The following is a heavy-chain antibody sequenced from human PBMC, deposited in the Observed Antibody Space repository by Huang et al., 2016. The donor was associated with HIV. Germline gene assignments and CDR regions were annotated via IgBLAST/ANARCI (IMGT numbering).Heavy chain of an antibody. J-gene: IGHJ4*02. CDR3: ARRFSSSSGYFDY. CDR2: IFPDGSDT. Sequence: VQLVQSGAEVKKPGESLKISCKGSGYSFSSYWIAWVRHMPGKGLEWMGIIFPDGSDTTYSPSFEGQVTISADKSIGTAYLQWSSLKASDTAMYYCARRFSSSSGYFDYWGQGSLVTVSS. V-gene: IGHV5-51*01. D-gene: IGHD6-6*01. CDR1: GYSFSSYW.